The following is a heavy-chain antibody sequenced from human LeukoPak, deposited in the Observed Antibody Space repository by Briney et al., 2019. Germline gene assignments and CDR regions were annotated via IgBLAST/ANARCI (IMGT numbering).Heavy chain of an antibody. J-gene: IGHJ4*02. V-gene: IGHV4-39*01. Sequence: SETLSLTCTVSGGSISSGSYYWGWIRQPPGKGLEWIGSIYYSGSTYYNPSLKSRVTISVDTSRNQFSLKLSSVTAADTAVYYCARGRLWYGGNLTPLFDYWGQGTLVTVSS. CDR3: ARGRLWYGGNLTPLFDY. CDR2: IYYSGST. CDR1: GGSISSGSYY. D-gene: IGHD2-15*01.